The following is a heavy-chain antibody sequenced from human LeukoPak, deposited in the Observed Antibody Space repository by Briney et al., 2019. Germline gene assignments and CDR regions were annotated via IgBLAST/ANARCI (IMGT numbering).Heavy chain of an antibody. CDR1: GGSISSHY. V-gene: IGHV4-59*11. Sequence: SETLCLTRTVSGGSISSHYWSWIREPPGEGLEWIGYIYYSGSTNYNPSLKSRVGISVDTSKNQISLKLNSVTAWHTAVYYCARDLYCSSTSCSRGLDPWGQKTLHTVSS. CDR2: IYYSGST. CDR3: ARDLYCSSTSCSRGLDP. D-gene: IGHD2-2*01. J-gene: IGHJ5*02.